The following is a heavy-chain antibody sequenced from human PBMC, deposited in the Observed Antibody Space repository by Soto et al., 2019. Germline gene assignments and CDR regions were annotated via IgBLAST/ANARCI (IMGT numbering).Heavy chain of an antibody. CDR1: GGSISSSSYY. V-gene: IGHV4-39*01. CDR2: IYYSGST. CDR3: ARLFWSGYNFDY. D-gene: IGHD3-3*01. Sequence: QLQLQESGPGLVKPSETLSLTCTVSGGSISSSSYYWGWIRQPPGKGLEWIGSIYYSGSTYYNPSLKSRVTLSVDTSKNQFSLKLSSVTAADTAVYYCARLFWSGYNFDYWGQGTLVTVSS. J-gene: IGHJ4*02.